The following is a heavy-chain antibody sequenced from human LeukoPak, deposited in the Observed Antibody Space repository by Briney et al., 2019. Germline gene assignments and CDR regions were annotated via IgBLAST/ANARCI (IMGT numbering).Heavy chain of an antibody. J-gene: IGHJ5*02. V-gene: IGHV3-74*01. CDR3: ARDTRLGYCRSTSCYASWFDP. D-gene: IGHD2-2*01. CDR2: INGDGSRT. Sequence: GGSLRLSCAASGFTFSNYWMHWVRQPPGKGLVWVSRINGDGSRTTYADSVKGRFTISRDNSKNTLYLQMNSLRTEDTALYYCARDTRLGYCRSTSCYASWFDPWGQGTLVTVSS. CDR1: GFTFSNYW.